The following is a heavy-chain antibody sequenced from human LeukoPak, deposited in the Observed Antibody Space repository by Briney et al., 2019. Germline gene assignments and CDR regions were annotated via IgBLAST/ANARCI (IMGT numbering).Heavy chain of an antibody. Sequence: VGALRLFCAASGVSYFSYSGNWGRHSPGGGGGWVSSIISSRSYIYYADSVKGGFTISRDNAKNSKYLQMNSLRAKNTDVYYCARADIVATFYYYYGMDFWGQGTTVTVSS. D-gene: IGHD5-12*01. CDR1: GVSYFSYS. V-gene: IGHV3-21*01. CDR3: ARADIVATFYYYYGMDF. J-gene: IGHJ6*02. CDR2: IISSRSYI.